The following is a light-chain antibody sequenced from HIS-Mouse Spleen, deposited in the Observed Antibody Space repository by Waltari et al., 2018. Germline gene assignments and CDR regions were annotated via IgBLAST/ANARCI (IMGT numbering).Light chain of an antibody. CDR3: QQYGSSPALT. CDR1: QSVSSSY. CDR2: GAS. Sequence: EIVLTQSPGTLSLSPGERATLSCRASQSVSSSYLAWYQQKPGQAPRLRIYGASSRATGITDRFSGSGSGTDFTLTISRLEPEDFAVYYCQQYGSSPALTFGGGTKVEIK. V-gene: IGKV3-20*01. J-gene: IGKJ4*01.